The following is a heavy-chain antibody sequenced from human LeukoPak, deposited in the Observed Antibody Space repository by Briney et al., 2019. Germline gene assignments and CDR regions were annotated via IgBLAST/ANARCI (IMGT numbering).Heavy chain of an antibody. CDR2: INPNSGGT. Sequence: ASVKVSGKASGYTFTGYYMHWVRQAPGQGLEWMGWINPNSGGTNYAQKFQGRVTMTRDTSISTAYMELSRLRSDDTAVYYCAKELGYCSSTSCPFSDIWGQGTMVTVSS. V-gene: IGHV1-2*02. CDR1: GYTFTGYY. J-gene: IGHJ3*02. CDR3: AKELGYCSSTSCPFSDI. D-gene: IGHD2-2*01.